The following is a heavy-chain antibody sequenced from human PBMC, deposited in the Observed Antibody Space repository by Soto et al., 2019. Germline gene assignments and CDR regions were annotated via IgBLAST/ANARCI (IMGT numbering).Heavy chain of an antibody. D-gene: IGHD3-3*01. J-gene: IGHJ4*02. V-gene: IGHV4-4*07. CDR2: IDNSGST. CDR1: GGSISNYL. Sequence: SETLSPTCTVSGGSISNYLCHWIRQPAVKALEWIGRIDNSGSTNYNPSLKSRITMSADTSRNQFSLKLNSGTAAYTDVYYCARGGQDFWSGPFDYWGQGALVTAPQ. CDR3: ARGGQDFWSGPFDY.